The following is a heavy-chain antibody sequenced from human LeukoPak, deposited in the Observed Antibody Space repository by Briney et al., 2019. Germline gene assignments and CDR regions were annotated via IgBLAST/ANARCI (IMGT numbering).Heavy chain of an antibody. V-gene: IGHV4-39*01. D-gene: IGHD6-13*01. Sequence: SETLSLTCTVSGGSVTSSSYYWGWIRQPPGKGLEWIGSIYYSGSTYYNPSLKSRVTISVDTSQNQFSLKLSSVTAADTAVYYCARGDSSSWSLFDYWGQGTLVTVSS. CDR1: GGSVTSSSYY. CDR3: ARGDSSSWSLFDY. CDR2: IYYSGST. J-gene: IGHJ4*02.